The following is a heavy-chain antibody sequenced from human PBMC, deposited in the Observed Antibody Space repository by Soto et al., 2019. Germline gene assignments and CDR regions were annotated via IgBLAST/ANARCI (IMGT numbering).Heavy chain of an antibody. CDR3: ARLGGIVDTGTWIQ. CDR1: GYRFSTYW. CDR2: IYPGDSDT. Sequence: PGESLKISCNASGYRFSTYWICWVRQRPGKGPEWMAIIYPGDSDTRENPSFQGQVTISADKSSNTVHLQWRSLKASDTAIYYCARLGGIVDTGTWIQWGQGTPVTVS. V-gene: IGHV5-51*01. J-gene: IGHJ4*02. D-gene: IGHD1-26*01.